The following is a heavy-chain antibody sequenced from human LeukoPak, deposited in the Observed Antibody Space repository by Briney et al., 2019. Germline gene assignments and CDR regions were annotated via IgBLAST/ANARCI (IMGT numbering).Heavy chain of an antibody. CDR2: FDPEDGEK. J-gene: IGHJ4*02. CDR1: GDSVTELS. V-gene: IGHV1-24*01. CDR3: ATLTIDRYNPHFDY. D-gene: IGHD5-24*01. Sequence: ASVKVSCKVSGDSVTELSIHWVRQAPGKGLEWMGGFDPEDGEKTYAQKFQGRVSMTEDTSRDTAYMELRSLRSEDTAVYYCATLTIDRYNPHFDYWGQGTLVTVSS.